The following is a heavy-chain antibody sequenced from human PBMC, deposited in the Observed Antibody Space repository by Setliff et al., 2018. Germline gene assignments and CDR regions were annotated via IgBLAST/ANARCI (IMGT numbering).Heavy chain of an antibody. CDR2: VYYSGTA. CDR3: ARDTSSDWAAWFDP. CDR1: DGSLSTYY. J-gene: IGHJ5*02. Sequence: PSETLSLTCTVSDGSLSTYYWSWIRQPPGKGLEFIGYVYYSGTANYSPSLKSRVTMSVDTSKNQFSLKLTSVTAADTAIYYCARDTSSDWAAWFDPWSQGILVTVSS. V-gene: IGHV4-59*12. D-gene: IGHD3-22*01.